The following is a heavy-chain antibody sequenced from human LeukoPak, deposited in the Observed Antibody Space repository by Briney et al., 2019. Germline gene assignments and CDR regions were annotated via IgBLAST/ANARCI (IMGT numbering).Heavy chain of an antibody. Sequence: PGGSLRLSCAASGFTFSSYAMHWVRQAPGKGLAWVALISYDGSNKYYADSVKGRFTISRDNSKNTLYLQMNSLRAEDTAVYYCARGADIVATPRIQLWYEIDYWGQGTLVTVSS. CDR3: ARGADIVATPRIQLWYEIDY. D-gene: IGHD5-12*01. J-gene: IGHJ4*02. CDR2: ISYDGSNK. V-gene: IGHV3-30*04. CDR1: GFTFSSYA.